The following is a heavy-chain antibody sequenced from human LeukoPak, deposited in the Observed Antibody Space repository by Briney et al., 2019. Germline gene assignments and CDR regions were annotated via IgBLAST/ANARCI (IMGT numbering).Heavy chain of an antibody. CDR2: IYYSGST. Sequence: SETLSLTCTVSGYSISSGYYWGWIRQPPGKGLEWIGSIYYSGSTHYNPSLKSRVTISVDTSKNQFSLKLSSVTAADTAVYFCARGPYSYDSSGAFDIWGQGTMVTVSS. D-gene: IGHD3-22*01. CDR3: ARGPYSYDSSGAFDI. CDR1: GYSISSGYY. J-gene: IGHJ3*02. V-gene: IGHV4-38-2*02.